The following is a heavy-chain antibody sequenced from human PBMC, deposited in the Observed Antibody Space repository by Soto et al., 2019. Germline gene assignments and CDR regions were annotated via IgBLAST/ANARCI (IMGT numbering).Heavy chain of an antibody. J-gene: IGHJ4*01. CDR1: GGSISSGGYY. V-gene: IGHV4-31*03. D-gene: IGHD4-17*01. CDR3: SRTSDYGQYHFGY. CDR2: IYYSGST. Sequence: SETLSLTCTVSGGSISSGGYYWSWIRQHPGKGLEWIGYIYYSGSTYYNPSLKSRVTISVDTSKNQFSLKLSSVTAADTAVYYCSRTSDYGQYHFGYWGHGKRVTVS.